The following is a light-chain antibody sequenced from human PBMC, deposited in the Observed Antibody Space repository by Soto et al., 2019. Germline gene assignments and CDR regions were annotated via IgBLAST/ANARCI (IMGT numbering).Light chain of an antibody. J-gene: IGLJ1*01. CDR3: ISYTGSRLGV. V-gene: IGLV2-14*01. Sequence: QSVLTQPASVSGSPGQSITISCTGTSSDVGGYKYVSWYQQHPGKAPKLMIHEVSNRPSGVSNRFSGSKSGNTASLTISGLQAEDEADYYCISYTGSRLGVFGTGTKVTVL. CDR1: SSDVGGYKY. CDR2: EVS.